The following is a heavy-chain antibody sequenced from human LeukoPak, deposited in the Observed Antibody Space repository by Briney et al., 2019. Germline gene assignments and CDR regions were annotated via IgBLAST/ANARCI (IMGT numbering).Heavy chain of an antibody. V-gene: IGHV4-34*01. CDR1: GGSFSGYY. CDR3: ARLGIAARSVYYYMDV. Sequence: SETLSLTCTVYGGSFSGYYWSGIRQPPGKGLEWIGEINHSGSTNYNPSLKSRVTISVDTSKNQFSLKLSSVTAADTAVYYCARLGIAARSVYYYMDVWGKGTTVTVSS. J-gene: IGHJ6*03. CDR2: INHSGST. D-gene: IGHD6-6*01.